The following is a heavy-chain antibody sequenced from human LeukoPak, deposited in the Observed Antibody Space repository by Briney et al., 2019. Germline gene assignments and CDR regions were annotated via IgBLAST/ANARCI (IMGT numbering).Heavy chain of an antibody. V-gene: IGHV5-51*01. CDR3: ARSSGGSWIAEYFQH. Sequence: GESLKISCKGSGYSFTSYWIGWVRQMPGKGLEWMVIIYPGDSDTRYSPSFQGQVTISADKSISTAYLQWSSLKASDTAMYYCARSSGGSWIAEYFQHWGQGTLVTVSA. J-gene: IGHJ1*01. D-gene: IGHD6-13*01. CDR1: GYSFTSYW. CDR2: IYPGDSDT.